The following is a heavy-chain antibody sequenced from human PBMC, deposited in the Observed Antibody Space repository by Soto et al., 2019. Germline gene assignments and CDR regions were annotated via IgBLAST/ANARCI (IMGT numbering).Heavy chain of an antibody. D-gene: IGHD6-13*01. Sequence: ASVKVSCKASGYTFTSYGISWVRQAPGQGLEWMGWISAYNGNTNYAQKLQGRVTMTTDTSTSTAYMELRSLRSDDTAMYYCAREYSSSWYSFQTSTLPYYFDYWGQGTLVTVSS. CDR3: AREYSSSWYSFQTSTLPYYFDY. CDR1: GYTFTSYG. J-gene: IGHJ4*02. CDR2: ISAYNGNT. V-gene: IGHV1-18*01.